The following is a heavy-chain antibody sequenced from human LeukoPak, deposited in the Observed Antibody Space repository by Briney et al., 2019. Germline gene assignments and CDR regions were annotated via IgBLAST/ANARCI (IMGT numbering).Heavy chain of an antibody. J-gene: IGHJ5*02. CDR3: ARDLSYSDPNWFDP. CDR1: GFTFSSYG. V-gene: IGHV3-21*01. CDR2: ISSSSSYI. D-gene: IGHD1-26*01. Sequence: GRSLRLSCAASGFTFSSYGMHWVRQAPGKGLEWVSSISSSSSYIYYADSVKGRFTISRDNAKNSLYLQMNSLRAEDAAVYYCARDLSYSDPNWFDPWGQGTLVTVSS.